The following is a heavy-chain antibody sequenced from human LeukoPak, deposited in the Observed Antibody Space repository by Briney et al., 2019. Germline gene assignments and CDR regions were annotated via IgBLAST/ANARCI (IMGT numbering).Heavy chain of an antibody. V-gene: IGHV4-38-2*02. CDR1: GYSISGGYY. Sequence: SETLTLTCTGSGYSISGGYYFGWIRQPPGKGLEWIVSIYQSGSTYYNPSLKSRVTISVDTSKNQFSLQLSSVTAADTAVYYCASVLGQIWGQGTLVTVSS. CDR3: ASVLGQI. J-gene: IGHJ4*02. D-gene: IGHD2-8*01. CDR2: IYQSGST.